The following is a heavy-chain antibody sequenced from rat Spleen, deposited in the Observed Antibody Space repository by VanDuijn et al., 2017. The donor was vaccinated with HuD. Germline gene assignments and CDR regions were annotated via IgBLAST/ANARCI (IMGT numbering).Heavy chain of an antibody. J-gene: IGHJ2*01. CDR2: MWSGGST. D-gene: IGHD5-1*01. V-gene: IGHV2-45*01. CDR3: AINWEADY. Sequence: QVQLKESGPGLVQPSETLSLTCTVSGFSLTSYNVHWVRQPPGKGLEWMGVMWSGGSTDYNSALKSRLTISRDTSKSQVFLKMNSLQTEDTAMYFCAINWEADYWGQGVMVTVSS. CDR1: GFSLTSYN.